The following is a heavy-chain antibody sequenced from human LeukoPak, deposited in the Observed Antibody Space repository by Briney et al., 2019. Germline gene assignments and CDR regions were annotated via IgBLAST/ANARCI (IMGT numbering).Heavy chain of an antibody. CDR3: ASDSPGYSSGSYFTY. D-gene: IGHD2-15*01. CDR2: IKQDGSEK. CDR1: GFTFSSYW. Sequence: GGSLRLSCEASGFTFSSYWMSWVRQAPGKGLEWVANIKQDGSEKYYVDSVKGRFTISRDNAKNSLYLQMNSLRDEDTAVYYCASDSPGYSSGSYFTYWGQGTLVAVSS. J-gene: IGHJ4*02. V-gene: IGHV3-7*03.